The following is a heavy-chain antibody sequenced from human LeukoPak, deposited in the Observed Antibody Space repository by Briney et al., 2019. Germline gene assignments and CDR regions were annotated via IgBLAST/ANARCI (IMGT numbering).Heavy chain of an antibody. CDR2: IYISEST. V-gene: IGHV4-61*02. D-gene: IGHD4-17*01. CDR1: GYSISSGNY. J-gene: IGHJ4*02. CDR3: AREREGPYGYLDY. Sequence: SETLSLTCSVSGYSISSGNYWSWIRQPAGKGLEWIGRIYISESTNYNPSLRSRVTMSVDTSKNQFSLKLSSVTAADTAVYYCAREREGPYGYLDYWGQGTLVTVSS.